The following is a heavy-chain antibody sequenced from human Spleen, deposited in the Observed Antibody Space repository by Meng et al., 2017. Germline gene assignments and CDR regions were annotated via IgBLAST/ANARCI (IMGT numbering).Heavy chain of an antibody. CDR2: ISSSSSSYK. Sequence: GESLKISCAASGFTFSSYAMNWVRQAPGKGLEWVSVISSSSSSYKHYADSVKGRFTISRDNAKNSLFLQMNSLRPEDTAVYYCARGRYCIGGNCYFDYWGQGTLVTVSS. V-gene: IGHV3-21*01. D-gene: IGHD2-15*01. CDR1: GFTFSSYA. J-gene: IGHJ4*02. CDR3: ARGRYCIGGNCYFDY.